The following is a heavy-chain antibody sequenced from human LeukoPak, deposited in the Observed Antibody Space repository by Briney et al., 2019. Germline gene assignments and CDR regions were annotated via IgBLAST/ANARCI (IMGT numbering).Heavy chain of an antibody. J-gene: IGHJ4*02. CDR2: IYYSGST. D-gene: IGHD6-13*01. V-gene: IGHV4-59*01. Sequence: SETLSLTRTVSGGSISSYYWSWIRQPPGKGLEWIGYIYYSGSTNYNPSLKSRVTISVDTSKNQFSLKLSSVTAADTAVYYCAHSSWYYYFDYWGQGTLVTVSS. CDR1: GGSISSYY. CDR3: AHSSWYYYFDY.